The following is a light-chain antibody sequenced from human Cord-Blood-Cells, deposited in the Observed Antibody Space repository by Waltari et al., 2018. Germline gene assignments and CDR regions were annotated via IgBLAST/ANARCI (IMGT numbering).Light chain of an antibody. J-gene: IGLJ1*01. CDR2: DGS. CDR3: SSYTSSSTLV. V-gene: IGLV2-14*03. Sequence: QSALTQPASVSGSPGQSLTLSCTGTSSDVGGYNYVSWYQQHPGKAPKLMIYDGSNRPSGVANLFSGSKSCNTASLTISGLQAEDEADYYCSSYTSSSTLVFGTGTKVTVL. CDR1: SSDVGGYNY.